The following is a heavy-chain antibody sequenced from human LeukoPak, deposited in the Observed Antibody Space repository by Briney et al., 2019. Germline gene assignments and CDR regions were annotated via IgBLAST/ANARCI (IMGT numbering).Heavy chain of an antibody. V-gene: IGHV1-3*01. Sequence: ASVKVSCKASGYTFTSYAMHWVHQAPGQRLEWMGWINAGNGNTKYSQKFQGRVTITRDTSASTAYMELSSLRSEDTAVYYCARDRGRQQLNWFDPWGQGTLVTVSS. CDR2: INAGNGNT. D-gene: IGHD6-13*01. CDR1: GYTFTSYA. CDR3: ARDRGRQQLNWFDP. J-gene: IGHJ5*02.